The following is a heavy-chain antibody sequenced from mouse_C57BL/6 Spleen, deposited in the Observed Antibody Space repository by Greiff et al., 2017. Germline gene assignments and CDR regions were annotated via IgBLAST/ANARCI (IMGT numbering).Heavy chain of an antibody. J-gene: IGHJ2*01. V-gene: IGHV1-42*01. D-gene: IGHD1-1*01. CDR3: ASYGSSYDY. CDR1: GYSFTGYY. Sequence: VQLKQSGPELVKPGASVKISCKASGYSFTGYYINWVKPSPEKSLEWIGEINPGTGGTTYNEKFKAKATLTVDKSSSTAYMQLKGLTSEDSAVYNCASYGSSYDYWGQGTTLTVSS. CDR2: INPGTGGT.